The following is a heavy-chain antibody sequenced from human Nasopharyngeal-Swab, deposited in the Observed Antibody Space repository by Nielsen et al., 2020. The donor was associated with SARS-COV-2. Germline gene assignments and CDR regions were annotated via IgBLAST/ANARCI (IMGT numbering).Heavy chain of an antibody. J-gene: IGHJ4*02. CDR3: ARDYLSQTNYGSDY. CDR2: INAGNGNT. CDR1: GYTFTSYA. Sequence: ASVKVSCKASGYTFTSYAMYWVRQAPGQRLEWMGWINAGNGNTKYSQKLQGRVTMTRDTSVSTAYMELSSLRSEDTAVYYCARDYLSQTNYGSDYWGQGTLVTVS. V-gene: IGHV1-3*01. D-gene: IGHD3-10*01.